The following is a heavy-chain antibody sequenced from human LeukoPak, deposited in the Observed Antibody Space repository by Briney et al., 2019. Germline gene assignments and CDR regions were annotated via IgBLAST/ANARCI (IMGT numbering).Heavy chain of an antibody. J-gene: IGHJ5*02. CDR2: IYYSGST. CDR3: ARTSRILVRGVSPWFDP. CDR1: GGSISSYY. V-gene: IGHV4-59*01. D-gene: IGHD3-10*02. Sequence: PSETLSLTCTVSGGSISSYYWSWIRQPPGKGLEWIGYIYYSGSTNYNPSLKSRVTISVDTSKNQFSLKLSSVTAADTAVYYCARTSRILVRGVSPWFDPWGQGTLVTVSS.